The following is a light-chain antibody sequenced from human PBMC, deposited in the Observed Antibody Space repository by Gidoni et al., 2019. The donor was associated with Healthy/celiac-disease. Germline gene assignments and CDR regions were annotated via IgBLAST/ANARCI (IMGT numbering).Light chain of an antibody. CDR3: QQSYSTPLT. CDR2: AAS. CDR1: QSISSY. J-gene: IGKJ4*01. V-gene: IGKV1-39*01. Sequence: DIQMTQSPSSLSASVGDRVTITCRASQSISSYLNWYQQKPGKAPKLLIYAASSLQSGVPSMFSGSGSGTDFTLTISRLQPEDFATYYCQQSYSTPLTFGGGTKVEIK.